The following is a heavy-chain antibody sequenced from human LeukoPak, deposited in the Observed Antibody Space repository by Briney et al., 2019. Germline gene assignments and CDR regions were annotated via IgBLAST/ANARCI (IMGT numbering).Heavy chain of an antibody. D-gene: IGHD1-1*01. V-gene: IGHV4-4*07. Sequence: SETLSLTCTVSGGPISSYYWSWIRQPAGKGLEWIGRIYTTGSASHNPSLKSRVTMSVDTSKSQVSLKLSSVTAADTAVYYCARDTGTTPYFDYWGQGSLVTVSS. CDR2: IYTTGSA. CDR3: ARDTGTTPYFDY. J-gene: IGHJ4*02. CDR1: GGPISSYY.